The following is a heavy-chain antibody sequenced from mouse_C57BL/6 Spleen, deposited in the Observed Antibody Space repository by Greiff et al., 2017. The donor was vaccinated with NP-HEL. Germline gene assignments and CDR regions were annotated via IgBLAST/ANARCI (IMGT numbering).Heavy chain of an antibody. CDR3: ARRYYGSSYEDAMDY. CDR2: ISSGSSTI. V-gene: IGHV5-17*01. D-gene: IGHD1-1*01. J-gene: IGHJ4*01. CDR1: GFTFSDYG. Sequence: EVKLMESGGGLVKPGGSLKLSCAASGFTFSDYGMHWVRQAPEKGLEWVAYISSGSSTIYYADTVKGRFTISRDNAKNTLFLQMTSLRSEDTAMYYCARRYYGSSYEDAMDYWGQGTSVTVSS.